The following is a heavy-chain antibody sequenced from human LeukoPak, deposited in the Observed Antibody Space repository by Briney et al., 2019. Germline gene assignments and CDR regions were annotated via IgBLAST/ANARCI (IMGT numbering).Heavy chain of an antibody. CDR3: ATISYGSSGPSGDNWFDP. J-gene: IGHJ5*02. CDR1: GGSFSGYY. V-gene: IGHV4-34*01. D-gene: IGHD3-22*01. CDR2: INHSGST. Sequence: SETLSLTCAVYGGSFSGYYWSWIRQPPGKGLEWIGEINHSGSTNYNPSLKSRVTISVDTSKNQFSLKLSSVTAADTAVYYCATISYGSSGPSGDNWFDPWGQGTLVTVSS.